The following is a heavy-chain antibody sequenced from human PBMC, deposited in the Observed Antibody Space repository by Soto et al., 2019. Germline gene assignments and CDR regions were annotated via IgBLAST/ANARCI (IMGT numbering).Heavy chain of an antibody. CDR2: ISDAAGSA. V-gene: IGHV3-23*01. CDR1: GFNFSSYA. CDR3: ARPYGGKIGDAPDL. J-gene: IGHJ3*01. D-gene: IGHD4-17*01. Sequence: EVQLLESGGGLVQPGGSLRLSCIAAGFNFSSYAMSWVRQVPGKGLEWVSTISDAAGSAYYVDSVKGRFTISRDNSKKTLYLQMNSLRAEDSAVYYCARPYGGKIGDAPDLWGPGTMVTLSS.